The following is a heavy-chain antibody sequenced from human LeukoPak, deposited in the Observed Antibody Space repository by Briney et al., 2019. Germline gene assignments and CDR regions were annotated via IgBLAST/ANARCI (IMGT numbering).Heavy chain of an antibody. Sequence: SETLSLSCAVYGGSFSGYYLNWIRQPPGKGLEWIGEINRGGSTNYNPSLKSRITISVDTSKNQFSLKLSSVTAADTAVYYCARSENYIPEDWFDPWGQGTLVTVSS. CDR3: ARSENYIPEDWFDP. V-gene: IGHV4-34*01. CDR1: GGSFSGYY. CDR2: INRGGST. J-gene: IGHJ5*02. D-gene: IGHD5-24*01.